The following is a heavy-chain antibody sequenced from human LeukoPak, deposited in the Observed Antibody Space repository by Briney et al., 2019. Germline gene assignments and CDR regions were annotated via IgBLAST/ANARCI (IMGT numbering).Heavy chain of an antibody. CDR1: GGSISSAGYS. V-gene: IGHV4-30-2*01. Sequence: PSQTLSLTCAVSGGSISSAGYSWSWIRQPPGKGLQWIGYIYHSGSTLYNPSLKSRVTISLDKSKNQFSLQLSSVTAADTAVYFCARDRGYCSGGFCSYLDYWGQGTLVTVSS. CDR2: IYHSGST. D-gene: IGHD2-15*01. J-gene: IGHJ4*02. CDR3: ARDRGYCSGGFCSYLDY.